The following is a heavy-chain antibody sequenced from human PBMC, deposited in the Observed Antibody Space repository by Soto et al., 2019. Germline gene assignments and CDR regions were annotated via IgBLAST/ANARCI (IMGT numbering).Heavy chain of an antibody. V-gene: IGHV1-2*02. CDR2: INPNSGGT. Sequence: SSVKVSCKAAGYTFTGYYMHWVRQAPGQGLEWMGWINPNSGGTNYAQKFQGRVTMTRDTSISTAYMELSRLRSAEPAVYYCARVIRGITGTTRCYYYHGMEVWGHGTTVTVS. CDR3: ARVIRGITGTTRCYYYHGMEV. J-gene: IGHJ6*01. CDR1: GYTFTGYY. D-gene: IGHD1-7*01.